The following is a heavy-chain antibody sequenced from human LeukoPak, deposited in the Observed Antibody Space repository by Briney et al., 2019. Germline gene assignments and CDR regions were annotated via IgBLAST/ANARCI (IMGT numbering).Heavy chain of an antibody. CDR2: IYPGDSDT. Sequence: GESLKISCKGSGYSFTTYWIGWVRQMPGKGLEWMGIIYPGDSDTRYSPSFQGQVTISADKSISTAYLQWSSLKASDTAMYYCARFTAMVSRYNNYMDVWGKGTTVTVSS. V-gene: IGHV5-51*01. CDR1: GYSFTTYW. D-gene: IGHD5-18*01. CDR3: ARFTAMVSRYNNYMDV. J-gene: IGHJ6*03.